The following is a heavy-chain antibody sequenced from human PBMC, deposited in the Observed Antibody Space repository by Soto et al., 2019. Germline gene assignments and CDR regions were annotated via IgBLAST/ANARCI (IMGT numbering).Heavy chain of an antibody. Sequence: SETLSLTCTVSGGSISSSSYYWGWIRQPPGKGLEWIGSIYYSGSTYYNPSLKSRVTISVDTPKNQFSLKLSSVTAADTAVYYCARVGIVVVPAAKDNWFDPWGQGTLVTVSS. CDR3: ARVGIVVVPAAKDNWFDP. V-gene: IGHV4-39*01. CDR1: GGSISSSSYY. J-gene: IGHJ5*02. D-gene: IGHD2-2*03. CDR2: IYYSGST.